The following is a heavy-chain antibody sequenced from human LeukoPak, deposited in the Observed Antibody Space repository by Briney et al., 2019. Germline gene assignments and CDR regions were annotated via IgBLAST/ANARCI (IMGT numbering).Heavy chain of an antibody. CDR2: ISYDGKNI. D-gene: IGHD5-12*01. Sequence: GGSLRLSCAAFGFSFSSYGFHWVRQAPGKGREWVSAISYDGKNIHYTDSVKGRFTISRDNSRNTVYLQMNSLRVEDTAVYYCAKTYSRESGYDFFFHYWGQGTRVTVSS. V-gene: IGHV3-33*06. J-gene: IGHJ4*02. CDR1: GFSFSSYG. CDR3: AKTYSRESGYDFFFHY.